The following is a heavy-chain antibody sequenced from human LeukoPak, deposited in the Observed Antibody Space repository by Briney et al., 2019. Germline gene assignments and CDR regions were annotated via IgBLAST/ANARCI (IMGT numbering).Heavy chain of an antibody. CDR3: ARRGSGSYYVDY. CDR2: MNPNSGNT. V-gene: IGHV1-8*02. J-gene: IGHJ4*02. D-gene: IGHD1-26*01. CDR1: GYTFTSYD. Sequence: ASVKVSCKASGYTFTSYDINWVRQATGQGLEWMGWMNPNSGNTGYAQKFQGRVTMTRNTSISTAYMELSSLRSEDTAVYYCARRGSGSYYVDYWGQGTLVTVSS.